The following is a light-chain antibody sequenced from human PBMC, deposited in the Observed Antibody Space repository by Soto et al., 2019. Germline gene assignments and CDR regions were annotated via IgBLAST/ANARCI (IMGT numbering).Light chain of an antibody. CDR2: KAS. CDR1: QSISSW. Sequence: DIQMTQSPSTLSASVGDRVTITCRASQSISSWLAWYQQKPGKAPKLLIYKASSLESGVPSRFSGSGSGTEFTLTISSLQRDDFATYYRQQYNSYYTFGQGTKLEIK. J-gene: IGKJ2*01. V-gene: IGKV1-5*03. CDR3: QQYNSYYT.